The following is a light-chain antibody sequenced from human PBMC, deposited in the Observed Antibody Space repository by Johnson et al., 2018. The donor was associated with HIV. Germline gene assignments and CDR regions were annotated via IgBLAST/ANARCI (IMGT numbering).Light chain of an antibody. J-gene: IGLJ1*01. CDR3: ESWDSSLSTGSYV. Sequence: QSVLTQPPSVSAAPGQKVTISCSGSSSNIGNNYVSLYQQLPGTAPKLLIYENNKRPSGIPDRFSGSKSGTSATLGITGLQTGDDGDYYCESWDSSLSTGSYVFGTGTKVTVL. CDR2: ENN. CDR1: SSNIGNNY. V-gene: IGLV1-51*02.